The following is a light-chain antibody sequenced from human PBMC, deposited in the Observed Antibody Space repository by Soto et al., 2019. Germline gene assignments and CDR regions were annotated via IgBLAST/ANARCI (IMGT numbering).Light chain of an antibody. J-gene: IGLJ1*01. Sequence: QSALTQPPSESGSTGQSVTISCTGTSSYVGGYNYVSWYQQHTGKSPKLMIYEVSKLPSGVPDRFSGSKSGNTASLTVSGLQAEDEADYYCSSYAVSLSVFGTGTKVTVL. V-gene: IGLV2-8*01. CDR3: SSYAVSLSV. CDR1: SSYVGGYNY. CDR2: EVS.